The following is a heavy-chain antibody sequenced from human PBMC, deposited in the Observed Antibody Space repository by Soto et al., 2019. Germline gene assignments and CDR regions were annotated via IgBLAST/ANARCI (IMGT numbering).Heavy chain of an antibody. CDR3: ATAMYGGFDY. CDR1: GFTFTNTW. Sequence: GGSLRLSCAASGFTFTNTWMNWVRQAPGKGLEWVGRIKSKTDGETTDYTAPVKGRFTLSRDDSKKTLFLQMNSLKIEDTAVYYCATAMYGGFDYWGQGTLVTVSS. D-gene: IGHD2-2*01. CDR2: IKSKTDGETT. J-gene: IGHJ4*02. V-gene: IGHV3-15*07.